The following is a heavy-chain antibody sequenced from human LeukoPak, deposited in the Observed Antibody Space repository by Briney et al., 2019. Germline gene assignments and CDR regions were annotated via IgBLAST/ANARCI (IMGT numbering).Heavy chain of an antibody. Sequence: PGGSLRLSCTASGFTFSTYRMHWVRQAPGKGLVWVSLINSDGSYTDSADSVKGRFTISRDNAQSTLYLQMNSLRVEDTAVYYCATELRESGASSRNAFDIWGQGTVVSVSS. CDR1: GFTFSTYR. V-gene: IGHV3-74*01. J-gene: IGHJ3*02. CDR3: ATELRESGASSRNAFDI. CDR2: INSDGSYT. D-gene: IGHD2-15*01.